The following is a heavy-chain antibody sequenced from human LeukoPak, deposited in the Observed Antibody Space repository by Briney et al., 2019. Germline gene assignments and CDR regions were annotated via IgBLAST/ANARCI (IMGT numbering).Heavy chain of an antibody. CDR2: TNSDGSST. Sequence: GGSLRLSCAASGFTFSSYWMHWVRQAPGKGLVWVSRTNSDGSSTNYADSVKGRFTISRDNAKNTLYLQMNSLRAEDTAVYYCARVDTAMVGYFQHWGQGTLVTVSS. D-gene: IGHD5-18*01. CDR1: GFTFSSYW. CDR3: ARVDTAMVGYFQH. V-gene: IGHV3-74*01. J-gene: IGHJ1*01.